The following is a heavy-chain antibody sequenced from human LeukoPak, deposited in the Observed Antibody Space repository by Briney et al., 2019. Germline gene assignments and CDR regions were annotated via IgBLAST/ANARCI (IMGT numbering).Heavy chain of an antibody. CDR1: GYSISSGYY. D-gene: IGHD3-3*01. Sequence: SETLSLTCAVSGYSISSGYYWGWIRQPPGKGLEWIGSIYHSGSTYYNPSLKSRVTISVDTSKNQFSLKLSSVTAADTAVYYCARRSIFGVVNKRGWFDPWGQGTLATVSS. CDR2: IYHSGST. V-gene: IGHV4-38-2*01. CDR3: ARRSIFGVVNKRGWFDP. J-gene: IGHJ5*02.